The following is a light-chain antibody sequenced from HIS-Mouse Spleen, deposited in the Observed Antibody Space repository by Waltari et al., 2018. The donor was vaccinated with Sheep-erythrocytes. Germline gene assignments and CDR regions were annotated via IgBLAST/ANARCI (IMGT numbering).Light chain of an antibody. CDR3: CSYAGSYNHV. CDR2: DVS. CDR1: SSDVGGYNY. J-gene: IGLJ1*01. V-gene: IGLV2-11*01. Sequence: QSALTQPRSVSGSPGQSVTISCTGPSSDVGGYNYFSWYQQHPGKAPKLMIYDVSKRPSGVPDRFSGSKSGNTASLTISGLQAEDEADYYCCSYAGSYNHVFATGTEVTVL.